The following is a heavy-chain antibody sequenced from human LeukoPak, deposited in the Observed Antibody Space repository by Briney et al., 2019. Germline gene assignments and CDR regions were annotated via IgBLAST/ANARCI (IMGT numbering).Heavy chain of an antibody. Sequence: SETLSLTCSVSGDSIGCSNCYWGWVRQPPGTGLEWIGSIYYSGDTHYNPSLKSRVTISVDPSKNQFSLKLSSVTAADTAVYYCARRYSGRYYNDWGQGTLVTVSS. D-gene: IGHD1-26*01. CDR1: GDSIGCSNCY. CDR3: ARRYSGRYYND. V-gene: IGHV4-39*01. CDR2: IYYSGDT. J-gene: IGHJ4*02.